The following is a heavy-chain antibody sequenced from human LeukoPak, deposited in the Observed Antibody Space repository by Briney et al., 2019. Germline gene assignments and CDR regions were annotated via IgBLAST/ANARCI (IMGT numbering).Heavy chain of an antibody. Sequence: GRSLRLSCAASGFTFSSYGMHWVRQAPGKGLEWVAVIWYDGSNKYYAGSVKGRFTISRDNSKNTLYLQMNSLRAEDTAVYYCARDPTMIVVEYYFDYWGQGTLVTVSS. V-gene: IGHV3-33*01. CDR3: ARDPTMIVVEYYFDY. D-gene: IGHD3-22*01. CDR1: GFTFSSYG. CDR2: IWYDGSNK. J-gene: IGHJ4*02.